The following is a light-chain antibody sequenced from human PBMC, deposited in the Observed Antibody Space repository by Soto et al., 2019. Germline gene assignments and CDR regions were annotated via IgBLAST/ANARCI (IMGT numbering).Light chain of an antibody. J-gene: IGKJ1*01. CDR2: AAS. CDR3: QQYGSSPRT. CDR1: QSISTF. V-gene: IGKV1-39*01. Sequence: DIQMTQSPSSLSASVGDRVTITCRASQSISTFLNWYQQKPGKAPNLLIYAASGLQSGVPSRFSGSGSGTDFTLTISRLEPEDFAVYYCQQYGSSPRTFGQGTKVDIK.